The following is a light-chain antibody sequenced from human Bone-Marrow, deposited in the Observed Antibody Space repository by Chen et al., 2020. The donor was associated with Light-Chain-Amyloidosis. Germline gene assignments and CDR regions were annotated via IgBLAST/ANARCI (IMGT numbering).Light chain of an antibody. V-gene: IGLV1-51*02. CDR2: ENN. Sequence: VLTQPPSVSSAPVRTVTITCSGSHSNIGLHYVSWYQKLPGTSPKLLIYENNQRPSEIPDRFSGSKSGTSATLGVAGLQTGDEADYYCATWDSSLTVWMFGGGTKLTVL. CDR1: HSNIGLHY. J-gene: IGLJ3*02. CDR3: ATWDSSLTVWM.